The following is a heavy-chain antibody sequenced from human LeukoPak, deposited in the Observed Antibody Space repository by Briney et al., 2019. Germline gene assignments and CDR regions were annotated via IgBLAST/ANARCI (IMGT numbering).Heavy chain of an antibody. CDR1: GFTFSSYS. Sequence: PGGSLRLSCAASGFTFSSYSMNWVRQAPGKGLEWVSSISSSSSYIYYADSVKGRFTISRDNAKNSLYLQMNSLRAEDTAVYYCARDPLEYSSTSYAFDIWGQGTMVTVSS. D-gene: IGHD6-6*01. J-gene: IGHJ3*02. V-gene: IGHV3-21*01. CDR2: ISSSSSYI. CDR3: ARDPLEYSSTSYAFDI.